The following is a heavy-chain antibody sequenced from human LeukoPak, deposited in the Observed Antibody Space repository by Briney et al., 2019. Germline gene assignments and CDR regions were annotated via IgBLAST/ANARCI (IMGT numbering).Heavy chain of an antibody. Sequence: GGSLRLSCAASGFAFSDYYMSWIRQAPGKGLKWASSISRDSTYIFYADSVKSRFTISRDNAKNSVYLQMNSLRAEDTAVYYCARDAANGEDRYFDHWGQGILVTVSS. D-gene: IGHD4-17*01. J-gene: IGHJ4*02. CDR1: GFAFSDYY. CDR2: ISRDSTYI. V-gene: IGHV3-11*06. CDR3: ARDAANGEDRYFDH.